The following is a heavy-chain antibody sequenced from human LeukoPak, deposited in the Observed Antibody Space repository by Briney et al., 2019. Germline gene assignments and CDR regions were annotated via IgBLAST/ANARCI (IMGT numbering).Heavy chain of an antibody. Sequence: ASVKVSCKASGYTFTSYYMHWVRQAPGQGLEWMGIVNPSGGSTSYAQKFQGRVTMTRDTSTSTVYMELSSLRSEDTAVYYCARWEMAIIRMGAFDIWGQGTMVTVSS. V-gene: IGHV1-46*01. D-gene: IGHD2-21*01. CDR1: GYTFTSYY. CDR2: VNPSGGST. J-gene: IGHJ3*02. CDR3: ARWEMAIIRMGAFDI.